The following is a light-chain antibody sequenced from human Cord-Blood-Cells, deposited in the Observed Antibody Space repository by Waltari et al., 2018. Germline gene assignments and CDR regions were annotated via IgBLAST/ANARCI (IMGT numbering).Light chain of an antibody. Sequence: SSELTQDPAVSVALGQTVRITCQGDSLRSSSDSGYQQKPGQAPVLVIYGKNNRPSGIPDRFSGSSSGNTASLTITGAQAEDEADYYCNSRDSSGNHWVFGGGTKLTVL. CDR3: NSRDSSGNHWV. V-gene: IGLV3-19*01. CDR2: GKN. CDR1: SLRSSS. J-gene: IGLJ3*02.